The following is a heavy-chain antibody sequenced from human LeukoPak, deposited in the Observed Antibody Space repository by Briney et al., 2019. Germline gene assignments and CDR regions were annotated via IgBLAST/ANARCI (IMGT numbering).Heavy chain of an antibody. CDR2: INPNSGDT. CDR3: ARDLETTVYFDS. V-gene: IGHV1-2*02. CDR1: GYTFTGYY. J-gene: IGHJ4*02. Sequence: GASVKVSCTASGYTFTGYYMHWVRQAPGQGLEWMGWINPNSGDTNYAQKFQGRVTMTRDTSISTAYMELSRLSSDDTAVYYCARDLETTVYFDSWGQGTLVTVSS. D-gene: IGHD4-17*01.